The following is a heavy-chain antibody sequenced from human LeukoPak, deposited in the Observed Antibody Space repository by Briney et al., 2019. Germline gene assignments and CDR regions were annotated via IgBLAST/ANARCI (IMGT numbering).Heavy chain of an antibody. J-gene: IGHJ4*02. CDR2: IDPDGTDL. D-gene: IGHD2-2*01. Sequence: PGGSLRLSCALSGLTTRNYWMSWVRQAPGKGLEWVANIDPDGTDLYYMDSVKGRFTVSRDNDKNSLYLQMHSLRVEDTATYYCVRGSSSFWGQGTLVTV. CDR1: GLTTRNYW. V-gene: IGHV3-7*04. CDR3: VRGSSSF.